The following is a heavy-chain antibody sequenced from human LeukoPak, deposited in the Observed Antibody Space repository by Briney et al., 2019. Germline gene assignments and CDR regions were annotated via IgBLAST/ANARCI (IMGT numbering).Heavy chain of an antibody. Sequence: GGSLRLSCAASGFTVSSNYMSWVRQAPGKGLEWVSYISSSGRTTYYADSVKGRFTISRDSAKNSLYLQMNSLRAEDTAVYYCAKGAYYDSSGYRLFDYWGQGTLVTVSS. CDR1: GFTVSSNY. CDR3: AKGAYYDSSGYRLFDY. CDR2: ISSSGRTT. J-gene: IGHJ4*02. D-gene: IGHD3-22*01. V-gene: IGHV3-11*01.